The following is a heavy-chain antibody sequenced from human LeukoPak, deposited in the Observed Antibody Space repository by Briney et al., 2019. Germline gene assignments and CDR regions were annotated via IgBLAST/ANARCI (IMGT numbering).Heavy chain of an antibody. Sequence: SETLSLTCAVYGGSFSGYYWSWIRQPPGKGLEWIGEINHSGSTNYNPSLKSRVTISVDTSKNQFSLKLSSVTAADTAVYYCARGRYYYGSGSYYNRDNDYWGQGTLVTVSS. D-gene: IGHD3-10*01. V-gene: IGHV4-34*01. CDR3: ARGRYYYGSGSYYNRDNDY. J-gene: IGHJ4*02. CDR1: GGSFSGYY. CDR2: INHSGST.